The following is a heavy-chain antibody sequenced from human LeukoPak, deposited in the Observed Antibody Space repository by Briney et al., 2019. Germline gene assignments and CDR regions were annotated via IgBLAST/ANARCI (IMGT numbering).Heavy chain of an antibody. CDR1: GGSISSDY. D-gene: IGHD3-9*01. CDR3: ATFGYYNPRFDD. CDR2: IYYSGST. V-gene: IGHV4-59*01. Sequence: SETLSLTCTVSGGSISSDYWSWSRQPPGKGLEWIGYIYYSGSTNYNPSLKSRVTISVDTSKNQFSLKLSSVTAADTSVYYCATFGYYNPRFDDWGQGTLVTVSS. J-gene: IGHJ4*02.